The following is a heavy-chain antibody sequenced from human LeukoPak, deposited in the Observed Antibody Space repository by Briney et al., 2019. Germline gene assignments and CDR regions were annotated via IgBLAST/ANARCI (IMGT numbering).Heavy chain of an antibody. CDR1: GFTFSSYA. D-gene: IGHD6-13*01. CDR3: AKHYEYSRTQNDY. V-gene: IGHV3-23*01. J-gene: IGHJ4*02. Sequence: PGGSLRLSCAASGFTFSSYAMSWVRQAPGKGLEWASAISGSGGYTYYADSVKGRFTISRDNSKNTLYLQMNSLRAEDTAVYYCAKHYEYSRTQNDYWGQGTLVTVSS. CDR2: ISGSGGYT.